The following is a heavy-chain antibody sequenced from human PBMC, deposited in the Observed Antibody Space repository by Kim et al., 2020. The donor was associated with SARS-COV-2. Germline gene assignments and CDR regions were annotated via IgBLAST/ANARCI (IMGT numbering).Heavy chain of an antibody. D-gene: IGHD6-19*01. J-gene: IGHJ4*02. CDR3: ASASSSGWWSDY. CDR1: GGSISSSNW. CDR2: IYHSGST. Sequence: SETLSLTCAVSGGSISSSNWWSWVRQPPGKGLEWIGEIYHSGSTNYNPSLKSRVTISVDKSKNQFSLKLSSVTAADTAVYYCASASSSGWWSDYWGQGTLVTVSS. V-gene: IGHV4-4*02.